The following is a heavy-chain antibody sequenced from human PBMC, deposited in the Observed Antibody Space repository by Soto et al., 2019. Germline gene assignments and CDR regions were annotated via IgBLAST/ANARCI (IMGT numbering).Heavy chain of an antibody. V-gene: IGHV3-30-3*01. Sequence: SGGSLRLSCAASGFTFSSYAMHWVRQAPGKGLEWVAVISYDGSNKYYADSVKGRFTISRDNSKNTLYLQMNSLRAEDTAVYYCARDRRRDSSSDPYWGQGTLVTVSS. CDR1: GFTFSSYA. CDR3: ARDRRRDSSSDPY. J-gene: IGHJ4*02. D-gene: IGHD6-6*01. CDR2: ISYDGSNK.